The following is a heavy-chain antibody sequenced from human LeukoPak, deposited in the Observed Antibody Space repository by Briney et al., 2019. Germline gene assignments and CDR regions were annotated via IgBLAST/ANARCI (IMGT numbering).Heavy chain of an antibody. V-gene: IGHV1-2*02. Sequence: TFXXXHMHWVRQXPGQGLEWMGWINPNTGDTNYAQKLQGRVTMTRDTSIDTAYMELSRLKTDDTAVYYCARNTNYFGSGNSFDYWGQGTLVTVSS. CDR1: TFXXXH. J-gene: IGHJ4*02. CDR3: ARNTNYFGSGNSFDY. CDR2: INPNTGDT. D-gene: IGHD3-10*01.